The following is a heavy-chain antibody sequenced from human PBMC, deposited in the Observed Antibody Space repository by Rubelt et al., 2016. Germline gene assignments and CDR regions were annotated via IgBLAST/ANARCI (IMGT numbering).Heavy chain of an antibody. J-gene: IGHJ4*02. V-gene: IGHV3-23*01. Sequence: GQGLAWVSSISGTGDDSYYADSVRGRLTISRDNSKSTLYLQLTSLRAEHTAVYYCAKAIASLIRRGIDHWGQGTMVAVSS. D-gene: IGHD3-10*01. CDR3: AKAIASLIRRGIDH. CDR2: ISGTGDDS.